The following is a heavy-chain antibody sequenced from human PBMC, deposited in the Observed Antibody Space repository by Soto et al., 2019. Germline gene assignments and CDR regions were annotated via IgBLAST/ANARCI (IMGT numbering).Heavy chain of an antibody. Sequence: SLRLSCAASGFTFNNYAMNWVRQAPGKGLEWVATISATGGSTYYADSVKGRFTISRDNSKNTLYLQMNGLRVEDTAVYYCATDRLAGNFDYWGHGTQVTVSS. CDR1: GFTFNNYA. J-gene: IGHJ4*01. V-gene: IGHV3-23*01. CDR2: ISATGGST. CDR3: ATDRLAGNFDY.